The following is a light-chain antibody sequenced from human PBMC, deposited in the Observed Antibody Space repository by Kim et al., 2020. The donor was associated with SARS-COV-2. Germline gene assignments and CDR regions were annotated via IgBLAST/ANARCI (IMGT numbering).Light chain of an antibody. CDR1: QSVSSTY. V-gene: IGKV3-20*01. J-gene: IGKJ2*01. CDR2: GAS. Sequence: LSPGERATRSCSASQSVSSTYLAWYQQKPGQAPRLLIYGASSRATGIPDRFSGSGSGTDFTLTITRLEPEDFAVYYCQQYDNSPYTFGQGTKLEI. CDR3: QQYDNSPYT.